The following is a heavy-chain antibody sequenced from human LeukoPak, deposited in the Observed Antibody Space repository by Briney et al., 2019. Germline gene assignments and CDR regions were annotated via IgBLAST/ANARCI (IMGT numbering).Heavy chain of an antibody. CDR2: GYYSVST. Sequence: SETLSLTCSVSVRYMLRRVCDWGWIRQTPGKGLEWIGSGYYSVSTHYNPSLRSRVTTSAPTSKMHFSLQGKSADDADTSRLDISRNANHMAVPVASIFDYCGQGTLVTVSS. CDR3: SRNANHMAVPVASIFDY. D-gene: IGHD6-19*01. CDR1: VRYMLRRVCD. J-gene: IGHJ4*02. V-gene: IGHV4-39*01.